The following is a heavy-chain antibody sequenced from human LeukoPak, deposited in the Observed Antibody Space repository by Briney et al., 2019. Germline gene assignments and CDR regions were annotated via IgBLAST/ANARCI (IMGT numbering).Heavy chain of an antibody. Sequence: GGSLRLSCAASGFTVSSNYMSWVRQAPGKGLEWVSVIYRDGSTNYADSVKGRFTISRDNSKTTLYLQMNSLRAEDTAVYYCAKDFYSSTSGGSVFWGQGTLVTVSS. J-gene: IGHJ4*02. CDR2: IYRDGST. D-gene: IGHD6-6*01. CDR1: GFTVSSNY. CDR3: AKDFYSSTSGGSVF. V-gene: IGHV3-66*01.